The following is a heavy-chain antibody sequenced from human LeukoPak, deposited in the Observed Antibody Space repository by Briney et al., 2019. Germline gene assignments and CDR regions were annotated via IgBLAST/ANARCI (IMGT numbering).Heavy chain of an antibody. CDR1: GFTFSSHG. CDR3: ARDGRYCSSTSCLLLDY. Sequence: PGGSLRLSCAASGFTFSSHGMHWVRQAPGKGLEWVAVIWYDGSNKYYADPVKGRFTISRDNSKNTLYLQMNSLRAEDTAVYYCARDGRYCSSTSCLLLDYWGQGTLVTVSS. CDR2: IWYDGSNK. J-gene: IGHJ4*02. V-gene: IGHV3-33*01. D-gene: IGHD2-2*01.